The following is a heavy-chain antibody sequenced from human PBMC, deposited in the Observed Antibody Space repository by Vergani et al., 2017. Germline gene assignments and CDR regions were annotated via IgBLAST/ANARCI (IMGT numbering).Heavy chain of an antibody. CDR1: GDSIISRSYY. Sequence: QMQLQESGPGLVKASETLSLTCTVSGDSIISRSYYWGWNRQPPGKGLEWIGSIYNSGNGDSSSSLKSRVTISADTSKNQFSLRRTSVTAADTAVYYCASGKYYSDSTSHFRGRYFHVWGRGTLVTVPS. CDR3: ASGKYYSDSTSHFRGRYFHV. D-gene: IGHD3-16*01. CDR2: IYNSGNG. J-gene: IGHJ2*01. V-gene: IGHV4-39*01.